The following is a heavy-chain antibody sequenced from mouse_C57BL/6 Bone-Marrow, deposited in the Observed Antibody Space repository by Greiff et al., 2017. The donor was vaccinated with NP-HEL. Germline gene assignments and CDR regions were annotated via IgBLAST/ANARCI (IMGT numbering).Heavy chain of an antibody. Sequence: VQLQQSGAELVRPGTSVKMSCKASGYTFTNYWIGWAKQRPGHGLEWIGDIYPGGGYTNYNEKFKGKATLTADKSSSTAYMQCSSLTSEDSAIYYCARGPQYYYGSSYGFAYWGQGALVTVSA. CDR3: ARGPQYYYGSSYGFAY. V-gene: IGHV1-63*01. D-gene: IGHD1-1*01. CDR2: IYPGGGYT. J-gene: IGHJ3*01. CDR1: GYTFTNYW.